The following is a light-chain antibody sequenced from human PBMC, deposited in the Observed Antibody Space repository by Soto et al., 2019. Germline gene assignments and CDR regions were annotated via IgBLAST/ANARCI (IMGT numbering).Light chain of an antibody. CDR3: SSYAGSNNLVI. CDR1: SNDVGAYKY. CDR2: EVN. J-gene: IGLJ2*01. Sequence: QSALTQPPSASGSPGQSVTISCTGTSNDVGAYKYVSWYQQHPGKAPKLIISEVNKRPSGVPDRFSGSKSGNTASLIVSGFQAEDEADYYCSSYAGSNNLVIFGGGTKVTVL. V-gene: IGLV2-8*01.